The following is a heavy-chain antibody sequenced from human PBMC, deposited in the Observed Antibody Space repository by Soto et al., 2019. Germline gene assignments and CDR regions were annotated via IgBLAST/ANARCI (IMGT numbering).Heavy chain of an antibody. CDR1: GGSISSGGYY. V-gene: IGHV4-31*03. CDR3: ARLTVVTGGYYGMDV. J-gene: IGHJ6*02. CDR2: IYYSGST. Sequence: SETLSLTCTVSGGSISSGGYYWSWIRQQPGKGLEWIGYIYYSGSTYYNPSLKSRVTISVDTSKNQFSLKLSSVTAADTAVYYCARLTVVTGGYYGMDVWGQGTTVTVSS. D-gene: IGHD2-15*01.